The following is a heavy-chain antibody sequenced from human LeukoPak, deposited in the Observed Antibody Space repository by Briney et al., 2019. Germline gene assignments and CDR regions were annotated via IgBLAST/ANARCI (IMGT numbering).Heavy chain of an antibody. J-gene: IGHJ4*02. V-gene: IGHV4-4*07. D-gene: IGHD3-22*01. CDR2: IYASGST. Sequence: PSETLSLTYTVSGGSISSYYWSWIRQPAGKGLEWIGRIYASGSTNYNPSLKSRVTMSVDTSKNQFSLKLSSVTAADTAVYYCASAWHLGIVVVMLDYWGQGTLVTVSS. CDR1: GGSISSYY. CDR3: ASAWHLGIVVVMLDY.